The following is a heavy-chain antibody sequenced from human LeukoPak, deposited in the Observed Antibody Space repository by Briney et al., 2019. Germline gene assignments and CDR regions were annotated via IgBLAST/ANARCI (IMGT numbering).Heavy chain of an antibody. CDR3: ARGKFGDPLNY. CDR1: GFTVSGNY. J-gene: IGHJ4*02. CDR2: VYTDGNI. V-gene: IGHV3-53*01. Sequence: PGGSLRLSCAASGFTVSGNYMSWVRQAPGKGLEWVSVVYTDGNIYYADSVRGRFTISKDKSKNTVDLLLNNMRAEDTAVYYCARGKFGDPLNYWGQGTLVTVSS. D-gene: IGHD3-10*01.